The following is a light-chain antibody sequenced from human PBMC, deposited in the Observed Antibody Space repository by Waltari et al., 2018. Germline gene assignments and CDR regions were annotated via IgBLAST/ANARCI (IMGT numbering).Light chain of an antibody. CDR3: QQRNSWPLT. J-gene: IGKJ4*01. Sequence: DIVLTQSPATLSLSPGERATLSCRASQSVRNYLAWYQQKPGQAPRLLIYDASDRATGIPARFSGSVSGTDFTLTISSLEPEDFAVYYCQQRNSWPLTFGGGTKVEIK. CDR2: DAS. V-gene: IGKV3-11*01. CDR1: QSVRNY.